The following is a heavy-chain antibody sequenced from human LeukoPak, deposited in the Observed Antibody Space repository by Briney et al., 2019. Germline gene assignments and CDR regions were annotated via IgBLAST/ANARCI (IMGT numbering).Heavy chain of an antibody. CDR3: AGGGHIVVVTGSAFDI. V-gene: IGHV1-69*04. Sequence: SVKVSCKASGGTFSSYAISWVRQAPGQGLEWMGRIIPILGIANYAQKFQGRVTITADKSTSTAYMKLSSLRSEDTAVYYCAGGGHIVVVTGSAFDIWGQGTMVTVSS. D-gene: IGHD2-21*02. CDR1: GGTFSSYA. CDR2: IIPILGIA. J-gene: IGHJ3*02.